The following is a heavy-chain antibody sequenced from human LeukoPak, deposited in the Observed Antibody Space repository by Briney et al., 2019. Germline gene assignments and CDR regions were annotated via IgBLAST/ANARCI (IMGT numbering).Heavy chain of an antibody. D-gene: IGHD2-2*01. Sequence: SETLSLTCTVSGGSISSYYWSWIRQPPGKGLEWIGYIYPSGSTNYNPSLKSRVTISVDTSKNQFSLKLSSVTAADTAVYYCARILGYCSSTSCYNWFDPWGQGTLVTVSS. V-gene: IGHV4-4*09. CDR2: IYPSGST. J-gene: IGHJ5*02. CDR1: GGSISSYY. CDR3: ARILGYCSSTSCYNWFDP.